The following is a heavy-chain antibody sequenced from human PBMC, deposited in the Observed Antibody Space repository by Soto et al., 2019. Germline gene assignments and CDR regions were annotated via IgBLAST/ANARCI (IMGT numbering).Heavy chain of an antibody. J-gene: IGHJ4*02. CDR3: ATITMIGKTPY. Sequence: QVQLVQSGAEVKKPGSSVKVSCKASGGTFSSYTISWVRQAPGQGLEWMGRIIPILGIANYAQKFQGRVTITADKSTSTAYMELSSLRSEDTAVYYCATITMIGKTPYWGQGTLVTVSS. V-gene: IGHV1-69*02. D-gene: IGHD3-22*01. CDR1: GGTFSSYT. CDR2: IIPILGIA.